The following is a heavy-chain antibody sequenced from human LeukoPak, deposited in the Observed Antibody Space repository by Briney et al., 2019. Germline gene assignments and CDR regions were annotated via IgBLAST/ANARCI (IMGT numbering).Heavy chain of an antibody. D-gene: IGHD2-2*02. J-gene: IGHJ3*02. CDR2: IKQDGNEK. V-gene: IGHV3-7*01. CDR1: GFTFSRYW. Sequence: GGSLRLSCAASGFTFSRYWMSWVRQAPGKGLEWVANIKQDGNEKYYVDSVKGRFAISRDNAKNSLYLQMNSLRAEDTAVYYCASQHCSSTTCYTXAFDIXGQGTMVTVSX. CDR3: ASQHCSSTTCYTXAFDI.